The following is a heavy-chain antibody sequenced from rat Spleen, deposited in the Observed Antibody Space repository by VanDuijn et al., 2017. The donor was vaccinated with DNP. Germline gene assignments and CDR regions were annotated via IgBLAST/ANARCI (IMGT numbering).Heavy chain of an antibody. V-gene: IGHV5-20*01. CDR1: GFTFSNYD. CDR3: TTGWVFDY. D-gene: IGHD1-7*01. J-gene: IGHJ2*01. Sequence: EVKLVESGGGLVQPGRSLKLSCAASGFTFSNYDMAWVRQAPTKGLEWVATISYDGLTTYYRDSVRGRFTISRDNAKSCLYLQMDSLRSEDTATYYCTTGWVFDYWGQGVMVTVSS. CDR2: ISYDGLTT.